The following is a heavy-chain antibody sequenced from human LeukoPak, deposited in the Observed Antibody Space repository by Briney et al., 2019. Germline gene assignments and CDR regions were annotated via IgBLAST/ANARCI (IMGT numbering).Heavy chain of an antibody. Sequence: GSLRLSCAASGLTFSSYAMSWVRQAPGKGLEWVSAISGSGGSTYYADSVKGRFTLSRDNSKNTLYLQMNSLRAEDTAVYYCASCYMYYYGMDVWGQGTTVTVSS. CDR3: ASCYMYYYGMDV. V-gene: IGHV3-23*01. CDR1: GLTFSSYA. CDR2: ISGSGGST. D-gene: IGHD2-15*01. J-gene: IGHJ6*02.